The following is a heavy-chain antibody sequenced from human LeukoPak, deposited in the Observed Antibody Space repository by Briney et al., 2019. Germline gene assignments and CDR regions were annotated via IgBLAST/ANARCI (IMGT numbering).Heavy chain of an antibody. D-gene: IGHD2-2*01. CDR1: GFTFSSYW. CDR3: AKDLNYAFDY. V-gene: IGHV3-7*03. J-gene: IGHJ4*02. Sequence: GGSLGLSCAASGFTFSSYWMSWVRQAPGKGLEWVANIKQDGSEKYYVDSVKGRFTISRDNAKNTLYLQMNRLRAEDTAIYYCAKDLNYAFDYWGQGTLVTVSS. CDR2: IKQDGSEK.